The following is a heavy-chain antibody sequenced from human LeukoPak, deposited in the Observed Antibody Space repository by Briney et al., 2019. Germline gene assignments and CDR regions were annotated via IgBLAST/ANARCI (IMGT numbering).Heavy chain of an antibody. CDR1: GFTFSSYE. D-gene: IGHD3-10*01. Sequence: GGSLRLSCAASGFTFSSYEMNWVRQAPGKGLEWVSYISSSGSTIYYADSVKGRFTISRDNAKNSLYLQMNSLRAEDTAVYYCARATVRGVIIHYYYYGMDVWGKGTTVTVSS. CDR3: ARATVRGVIIHYYYYGMDV. CDR2: ISSSGSTI. J-gene: IGHJ6*04. V-gene: IGHV3-48*03.